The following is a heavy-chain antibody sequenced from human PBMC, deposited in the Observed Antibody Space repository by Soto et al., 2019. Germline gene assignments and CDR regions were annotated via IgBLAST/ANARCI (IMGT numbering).Heavy chain of an antibody. D-gene: IGHD3-3*01. CDR2: ISSSSSYI. CDR3: AREVMFWSGYYHYYFDY. V-gene: IGHV3-21*01. J-gene: IGHJ4*02. CDR1: GFTFSGYS. Sequence: GGSLRLSCAASGFTFSGYSLNWVRQAPGKGLEWVSSISSSSSYIYYADSMKGRFTISRDNAKNSLYLQMNSLRAEDTAVYYCAREVMFWSGYYHYYFDYWGQGTLVTVSS.